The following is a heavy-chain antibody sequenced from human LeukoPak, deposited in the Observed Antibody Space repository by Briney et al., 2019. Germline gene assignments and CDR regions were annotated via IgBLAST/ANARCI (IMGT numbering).Heavy chain of an antibody. D-gene: IGHD3-10*01. Sequence: PGGSLRLSCAASGFTFSSYSMNWVRQAPGKGLEWVSYISSSSGTIYYADSVKGRFTISRDNAKNSLYLQMNSLRAEDTAVYYCAAAMVRGGRPSYWGQGTLVTVSS. CDR1: GFTFSSYS. J-gene: IGHJ4*02. CDR2: ISSSSGTI. CDR3: AAAMVRGGRPSY. V-gene: IGHV3-48*01.